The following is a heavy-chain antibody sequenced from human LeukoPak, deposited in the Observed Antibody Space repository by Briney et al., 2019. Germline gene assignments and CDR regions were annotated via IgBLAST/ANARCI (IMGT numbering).Heavy chain of an antibody. CDR3: ARGPSYYYYMDV. Sequence: SETLSLTCTVSNDSISSYYWSWIRQPAGKGLEWVGRIYTSESTNYNPSLKSRVTTSVDTSKNQFSLKLSSVTAADTAVYYCARGPSYYYYMDVWGKGTTVIVSS. CDR2: IYTSEST. V-gene: IGHV4-4*07. CDR1: NDSISSYY. J-gene: IGHJ6*03.